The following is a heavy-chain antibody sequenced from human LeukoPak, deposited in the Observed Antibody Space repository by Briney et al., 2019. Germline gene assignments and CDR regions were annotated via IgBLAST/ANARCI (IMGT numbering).Heavy chain of an antibody. V-gene: IGHV4-39*07. D-gene: IGHD2-2*03. Sequence: SETLSLTCSVSGASISSSSHLWGWIRQAPGEGLEWMASIHSSGAIFYNPFLKGRATISLDTSNNQFSLRLDSVTAADTAVYFCGRDIPNGYYDHWGQGTLVIVSS. CDR3: GRDIPNGYYDH. CDR2: IHSSGAI. J-gene: IGHJ5*02. CDR1: GASISSSSHL.